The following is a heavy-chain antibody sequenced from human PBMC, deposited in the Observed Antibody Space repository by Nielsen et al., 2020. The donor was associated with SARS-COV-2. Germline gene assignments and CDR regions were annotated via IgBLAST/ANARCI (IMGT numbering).Heavy chain of an antibody. CDR3: ARDYRILKYVFDY. V-gene: IGHV3-30-3*01. Sequence: LSLTCAASGFTFSSYAMHWVRQAPGKGLEWVAVISYDGSNKYYADSVKGRFTISRDNSKNTLCLQMNSLRAEDTAVYYCARDYRILKYVFDYWGQGTLVTVSS. CDR2: ISYDGSNK. CDR1: GFTFSSYA. J-gene: IGHJ4*02. D-gene: IGHD3-16*01.